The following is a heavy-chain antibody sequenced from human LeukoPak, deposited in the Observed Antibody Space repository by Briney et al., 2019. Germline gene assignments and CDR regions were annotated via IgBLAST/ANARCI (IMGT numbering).Heavy chain of an antibody. CDR2: ISVSGSSI. D-gene: IGHD3-3*01. J-gene: IGHJ6*03. Sequence: GGSLRLSCAASGSTLSFYSMNWVRQAPGMGLEWISHISVSGSSIHYAESVKGRFTISRDSAKNSLYLQMNSLRAEDTAVYYCATIRGVIGYMDVWGKGTTVTVSS. CDR3: ATIRGVIGYMDV. CDR1: GSTLSFYS. V-gene: IGHV3-48*01.